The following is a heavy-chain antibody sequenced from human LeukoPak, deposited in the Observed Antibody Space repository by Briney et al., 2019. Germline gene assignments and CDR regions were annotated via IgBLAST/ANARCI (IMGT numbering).Heavy chain of an antibody. CDR2: INHDGSST. CDR3: ARAPYSTGRGYYFDY. V-gene: IGHV3-74*01. J-gene: IGHJ4*02. Sequence: PGGSLRLSCAASGFTFSCYWLHWVRQAPGKGLVWVSRINHDGSSTTYADSVKGRFTTSRDNAKNTLYLQMNSLRAEDTAVYYCARAPYSTGRGYYFDYWGQGTLVTVSS. CDR1: GFTFSCYW. D-gene: IGHD2-8*02.